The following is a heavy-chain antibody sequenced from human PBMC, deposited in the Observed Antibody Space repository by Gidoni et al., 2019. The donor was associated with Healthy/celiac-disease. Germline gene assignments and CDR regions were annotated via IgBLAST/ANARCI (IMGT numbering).Heavy chain of an antibody. CDR1: GYTFTSYG. CDR2: ISAYNGNT. CDR3: ARDSLADIVVVVAATRGVPPADY. Sequence: QVQLVQSGAEVKKPGASVKVSCKASGYTFTSYGISWVRQAPGQGLEWMGWISAYNGNTNYAQKLQGRVTMTTDTSPSTAYMDLRSLGSDDTAVYYCARDSLADIVVVVAATRGVPPADYWGQGTLVTVSS. J-gene: IGHJ4*02. V-gene: IGHV1-18*01. D-gene: IGHD2-15*01.